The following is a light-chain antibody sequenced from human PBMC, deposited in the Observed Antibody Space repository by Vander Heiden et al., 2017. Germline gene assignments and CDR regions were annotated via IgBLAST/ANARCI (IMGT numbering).Light chain of an antibody. CDR1: SSNIGNNY. CDR3: GNADASLSAWV. V-gene: IGLV1-51*01. Sequence: QSVLTQPPSVSAAPGQKVTISCSGSSSNIGNNYVSWYQQLPATAPKLLIYDNHKRPSGIPDRFSGSKSGTSATLGITGLQTGDEGDYYCGNADASLSAWVFGGGTKMTVL. CDR2: DNH. J-gene: IGLJ3*02.